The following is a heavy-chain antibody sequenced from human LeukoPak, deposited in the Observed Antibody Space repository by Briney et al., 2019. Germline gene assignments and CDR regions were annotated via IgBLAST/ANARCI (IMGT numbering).Heavy chain of an antibody. CDR3: ARRLADRYSYFDY. CDR1: GGSISSDYY. V-gene: IGHV4-31*03. CDR2: IYYSGTT. Sequence: SQTLSLTCTVSGGSISSDYYWSCIRPLPGKRLEWIGYIYYSGTTYHNTSLKSRVTISLDTSKNQFSLQLRSVTAADTAVYYCARRLADRYSYFDYRGHGALVTVSS. J-gene: IGHJ4*01. D-gene: IGHD2-21*01.